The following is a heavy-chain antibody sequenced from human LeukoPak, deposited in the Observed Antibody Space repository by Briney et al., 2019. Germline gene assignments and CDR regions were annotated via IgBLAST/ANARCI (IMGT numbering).Heavy chain of an antibody. V-gene: IGHV1-2*02. CDR3: ARGRYGLLSGYDY. Sequence: ASVKVSCEASGYTFTGYYMHWVRQAPGQGLEWMGWINPNSGDTNYAQKFQGRVTMTRDTSISTAYMELSRLTSDDTAVYYCARGRYGLLSGYDYWGQGAMVTVSS. D-gene: IGHD3-22*01. J-gene: IGHJ4*02. CDR1: GYTFTGYY. CDR2: INPNSGDT.